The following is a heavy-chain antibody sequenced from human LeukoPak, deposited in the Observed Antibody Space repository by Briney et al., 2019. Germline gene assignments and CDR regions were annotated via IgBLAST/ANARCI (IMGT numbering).Heavy chain of an antibody. J-gene: IGHJ4*02. CDR2: ISDIASI. V-gene: IGHV4-59*08. Sequence: XXQPPXXXLYWIAYISDIASINYNPSLKSRVTISLDTSKNQFSLKLSSVTAADTAVYYCAGHHPRNTVDFWGQGTLVTVSS. D-gene: IGHD2/OR15-2a*01. CDR3: AGHHPRNTVDF.